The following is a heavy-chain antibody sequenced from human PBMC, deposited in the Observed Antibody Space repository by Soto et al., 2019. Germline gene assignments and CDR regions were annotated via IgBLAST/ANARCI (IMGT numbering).Heavy chain of an antibody. CDR1: GFSLDTRGMC. J-gene: IGHJ4*02. Sequence: SGPTLVNPTQTLTLTCTFSGFSLDTRGMCVSWVRQPPGKALEWLALIAWDDDKFYTTSLKTRLTISKDTSINQVALTMTNMDPVDTGTYYCARMRGSYIRPLDSWGRGALVTVSS. D-gene: IGHD2-2*02. V-gene: IGHV2-70*20. CDR2: IAWDDDK. CDR3: ARMRGSYIRPLDS.